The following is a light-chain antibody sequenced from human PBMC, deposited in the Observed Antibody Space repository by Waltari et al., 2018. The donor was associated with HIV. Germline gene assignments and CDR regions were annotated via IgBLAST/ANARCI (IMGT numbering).Light chain of an antibody. CDR2: ETN. J-gene: IGLJ2*01. CDR3: LLSYAGARPVV. V-gene: IGLV7-46*01. Sequence: QAVVTQEPSLTVSPGGTVTLTCGSSTGAVTSGHHPYGFQQKSGQAPRPLIYETNNKHSSTPARFSGSLLGGKAALTLSGAQPEDEADYFCLLSYAGARPVVFGGGTKLTVL. CDR1: TGAVTSGHH.